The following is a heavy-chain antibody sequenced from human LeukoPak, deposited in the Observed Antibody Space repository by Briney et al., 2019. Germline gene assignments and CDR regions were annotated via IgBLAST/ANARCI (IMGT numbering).Heavy chain of an antibody. CDR1: GLTFSSYA. CDR2: ISDSGTTT. Sequence: GGSLRLSCAASGLTFSSYAMSWVRQAPGKGLEWVSAISDSGTTTYYADSVKGRFTISRDNSQNTLYLQMNSLRAEDTAVYYCATRWTYECWGQGTLVTVSS. D-gene: IGHD3-3*01. CDR3: ATRWTYEC. V-gene: IGHV3-23*01. J-gene: IGHJ4*02.